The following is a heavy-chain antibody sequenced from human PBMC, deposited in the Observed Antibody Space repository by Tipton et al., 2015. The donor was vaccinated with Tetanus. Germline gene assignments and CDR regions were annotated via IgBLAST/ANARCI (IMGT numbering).Heavy chain of an antibody. Sequence: TLSLTCTVSGGSISSGNYYWGWIRQPPGKGLEWIGSLYFSGRTYYSPPLKSRVPISVDPSNNQFSLKLTSVTAADSAVYYCARHESLVGGSYDYWGQGTLVTVSS. D-gene: IGHD3-10*01. CDR3: ARHESLVGGSYDY. J-gene: IGHJ4*02. V-gene: IGHV4-39*01. CDR1: GGSISSGNYY. CDR2: LYFSGRT.